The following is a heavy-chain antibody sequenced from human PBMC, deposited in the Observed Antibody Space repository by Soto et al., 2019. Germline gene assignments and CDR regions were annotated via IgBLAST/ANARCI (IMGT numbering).Heavy chain of an antibody. CDR3: AKDFGYNWNYYLFDY. Sequence: GGPLRLSCSASLFTFSIYAMSCVRQAPGKGLEWVSAISGSGGSTYYADSVKGRFTIFRDNSKNTLYLQMNSLRAEDTAVYYCAKDFGYNWNYYLFDYWGQGTLVTVSS. V-gene: IGHV3-23*01. J-gene: IGHJ4*02. CDR1: LFTFSIYA. CDR2: ISGSGGST. D-gene: IGHD1-7*01.